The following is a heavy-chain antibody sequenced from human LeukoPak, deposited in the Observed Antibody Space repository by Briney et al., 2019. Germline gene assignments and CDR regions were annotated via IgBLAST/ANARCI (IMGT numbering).Heavy chain of an antibody. CDR1: GYTFTSYG. V-gene: IGHV1-18*01. Sequence: ASVKVSCKASGYTFTSYGISWVRQAPGQALEWMGWISAYNGNTNYAQKLQGRVTMTRDTSTSTAYMELRSLRSDDTAVYYCARDPHYYGSGSYYTGHGPLFDYWGQGTLVTVSS. J-gene: IGHJ4*02. CDR2: ISAYNGNT. CDR3: ARDPHYYGSGSYYTGHGPLFDY. D-gene: IGHD3-10*01.